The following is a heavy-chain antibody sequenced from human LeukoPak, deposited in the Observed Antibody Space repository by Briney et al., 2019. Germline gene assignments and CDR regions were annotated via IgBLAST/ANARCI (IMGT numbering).Heavy chain of an antibody. D-gene: IGHD3/OR15-3a*01. CDR2: IYYSGST. CDR1: GYSISSSYY. CDR3: AREDAEQMDYSFDI. Sequence: PSETLSLTCTVSGYSISSSYYWSWIRQPPGKGLKWIGYIYYSGSTNYNPSLKSRVTISIDTSKNQFSLKLRSVTAADTAVYYCAREDAEQMDYSFDIWGQGTMVTVSS. V-gene: IGHV4-59*12. J-gene: IGHJ3*02.